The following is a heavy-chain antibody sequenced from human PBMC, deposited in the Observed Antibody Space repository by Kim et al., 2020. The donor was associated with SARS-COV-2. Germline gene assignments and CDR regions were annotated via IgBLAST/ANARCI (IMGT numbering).Heavy chain of an antibody. J-gene: IGHJ4*02. V-gene: IGHV1-69*01. Sequence: KFQGRVTITADESTGTAYMELSSLRCEDTAVYYCARGFYNWNDGITDFDYWGQGTLVTVSS. CDR3: ARGFYNWNDGITDFDY. D-gene: IGHD1-1*01.